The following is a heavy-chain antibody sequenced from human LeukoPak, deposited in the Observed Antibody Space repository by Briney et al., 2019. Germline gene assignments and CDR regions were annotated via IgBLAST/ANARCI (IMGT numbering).Heavy chain of an antibody. Sequence: PSETVSLTCAVSGASISSSYWSWIRQPPGKGLEYIGYIQHSDINYNPSLKSRVTMTLDTSKNQFSLKLTSVTAADTAIYYCTKVLRGYSDYGDWGQGTLVTVSS. CDR2: IQHSDI. J-gene: IGHJ4*02. CDR1: GASISSSY. V-gene: IGHV4-59*01. CDR3: TKVLRGYSDYGD. D-gene: IGHD5-12*01.